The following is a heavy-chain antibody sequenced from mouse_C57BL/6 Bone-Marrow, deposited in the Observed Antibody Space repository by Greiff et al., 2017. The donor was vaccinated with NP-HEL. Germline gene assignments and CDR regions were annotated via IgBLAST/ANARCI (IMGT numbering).Heavy chain of an antibody. CDR1: GYTFTSYW. Sequence: VQLQQPGAELVMPGASVKLSCKASGYTFTSYWMHWVKQRPGQGLEWIGEIDPSDSYTNYNQKFKGKSTLTVDKSSSTAYMQLSSLTSEDSAVYYCARGRGYDYFDYWGQGTTLTVSS. CDR2: IDPSDSYT. D-gene: IGHD2-2*01. V-gene: IGHV1-69*01. J-gene: IGHJ2*01. CDR3: ARGRGYDYFDY.